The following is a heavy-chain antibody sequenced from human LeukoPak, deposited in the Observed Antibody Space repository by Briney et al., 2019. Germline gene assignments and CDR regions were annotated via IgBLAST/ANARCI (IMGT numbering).Heavy chain of an antibody. D-gene: IGHD3-22*01. CDR2: IYTSGST. CDR3: ARLSGVRSNYDRSGYDLGFDY. J-gene: IGHJ4*02. Sequence: PSETLSLTCTVSGGSISSGSYYWSWIRQPAGKGLEWIGRIYTSGSTNYNPSLKSRVTISVDTSKNQFSLKLSSVTAADTAVYYCARLSGVRSNYDRSGYDLGFDYWGQGTLVTVSS. CDR1: GGSISSGSYY. V-gene: IGHV4-61*02.